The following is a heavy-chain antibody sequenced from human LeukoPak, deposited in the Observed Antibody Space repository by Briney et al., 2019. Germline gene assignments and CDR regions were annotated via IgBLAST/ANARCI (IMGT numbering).Heavy chain of an antibody. D-gene: IGHD3-10*01. CDR3: ARALYYYGSGSYHYNWFDP. Sequence: SVKVSCKASGGTFSSYAISWVRQAPGQGLEWMGGIIPIFGTANYAQKFQGRVTITADKSTGTAYMELSSLRSEDTAVYYCARALYYYGSGSYHYNWFDPWGQGTLVTVSS. CDR2: IIPIFGTA. J-gene: IGHJ5*02. V-gene: IGHV1-69*06. CDR1: GGTFSSYA.